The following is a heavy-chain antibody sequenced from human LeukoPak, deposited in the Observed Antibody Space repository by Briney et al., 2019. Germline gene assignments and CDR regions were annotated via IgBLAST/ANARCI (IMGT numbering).Heavy chain of an antibody. V-gene: IGHV4-39*01. D-gene: IGHD6-25*01. Sequence: AETLSLTCTVSGGSISFISSSTYYWGWIRQAPGKGLEWIGSLYYGESSHYNPSLKSRATLSVDTSNNQFSLKLTSVTAADAAVYFCARQLPTAAADTRGYFDYWGQGTVVTVSS. CDR1: GGSISFISSSTYY. CDR2: LYYGESS. CDR3: ARQLPTAAADTRGYFDY. J-gene: IGHJ4*02.